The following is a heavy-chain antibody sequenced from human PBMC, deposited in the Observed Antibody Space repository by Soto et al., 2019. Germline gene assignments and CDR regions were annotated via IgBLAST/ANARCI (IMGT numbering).Heavy chain of an antibody. J-gene: IGHJ1*01. CDR2: ISSSSSYT. Sequence: GGTLRLSCSASGFTFSDYYMSWIRQAPGKGLEWVSYISSSSSYTNYADSVKGRLTISRDNAKNSLYLQMNSLRAEDTAVYYCARVGDYGDYLLYLQHWGQGTLVTVSS. CDR3: ARVGDYGDYLLYLQH. V-gene: IGHV3-11*06. CDR1: GFTFSDYY. D-gene: IGHD4-17*01.